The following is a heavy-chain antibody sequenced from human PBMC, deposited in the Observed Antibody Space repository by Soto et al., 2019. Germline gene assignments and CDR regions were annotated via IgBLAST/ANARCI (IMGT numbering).Heavy chain of an antibody. D-gene: IGHD3-3*01. J-gene: IGHJ6*02. CDR2: ISGSGGST. Sequence: QLGGSLRLSCAASGFTFSSYAMSWVRQAPGKGLEWVSAISGSGGSTYYADSVKGRFTISRDNSKNTLYLQMNSLRAEDTAVYYCASPLLEWLLSSWRPHPYSYYYGMDVWGQGTTVTVSS. CDR3: ASPLLEWLLSSWRPHPYSYYYGMDV. V-gene: IGHV3-23*01. CDR1: GFTFSSYA.